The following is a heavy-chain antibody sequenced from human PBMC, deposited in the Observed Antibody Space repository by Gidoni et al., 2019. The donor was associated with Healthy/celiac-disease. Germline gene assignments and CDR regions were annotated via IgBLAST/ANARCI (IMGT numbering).Heavy chain of an antibody. CDR2: ISYDGSNK. J-gene: IGHJ6*02. CDR3: ARDGAITIVGVIGSMDV. D-gene: IGHD3-3*01. V-gene: IGHV3-30*04. Sequence: GKGLEWVAVISYDGSNKYYADSVKGRFTISRDNSKNTLYLQMNSRRAEDTAVYYCARDGAITIVGVIGSMDVWGQGTTVTVAS.